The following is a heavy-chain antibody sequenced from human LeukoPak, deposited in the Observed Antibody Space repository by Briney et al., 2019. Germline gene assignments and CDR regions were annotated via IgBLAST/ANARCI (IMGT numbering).Heavy chain of an antibody. CDR3: ARDLRWAFDI. V-gene: IGHV6-1*01. Sequence: SQTLSLTCAISGDSVSTNTWNWIRQSPPRGLEWLGRTYYRSKWSNDYAVSVKSRITINPDTSKNQFSLQLNSVTPEDTAVYYCARDLRWAFDIWGQGTMVTVSS. CDR1: GDSVSTNT. CDR2: TYYRSKWSN. J-gene: IGHJ3*02. D-gene: IGHD4-23*01.